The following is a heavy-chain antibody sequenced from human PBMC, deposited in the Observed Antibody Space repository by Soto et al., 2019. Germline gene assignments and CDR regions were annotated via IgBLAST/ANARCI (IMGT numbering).Heavy chain of an antibody. Sequence: GGSLRLSCAASGFTFSSYDMHWARQATGKGLEWVSAIGTAGDTYYPGSVKGRFTISRENAKNSLYLQMNSLRAGDTAVYYCARSGYSSGWYSSYWYFDLWGRGTLVTVSS. J-gene: IGHJ2*01. D-gene: IGHD6-19*01. CDR3: ARSGYSSGWYSSYWYFDL. V-gene: IGHV3-13*01. CDR1: GFTFSSYD. CDR2: IGTAGDT.